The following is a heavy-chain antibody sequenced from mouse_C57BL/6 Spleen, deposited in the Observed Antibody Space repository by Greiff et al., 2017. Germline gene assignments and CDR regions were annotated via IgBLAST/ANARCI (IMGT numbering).Heavy chain of an antibody. CDR2: IHPNSGST. CDR1: GYTFTSYW. J-gene: IGHJ4*01. D-gene: IGHD1-1*01. CDR3: ARSALRALYAMDY. V-gene: IGHV1-64*01. Sequence: QVQLKQSGAELVKPGASVKLSCKASGYTFTSYWMHWVKQRPGQGLEWIGMIHPNSGSTNYNEKFKSKATLTVDKSSSTAYMQLSSLTSEDSAVYYCARSALRALYAMDYWGQGTSVTVSS.